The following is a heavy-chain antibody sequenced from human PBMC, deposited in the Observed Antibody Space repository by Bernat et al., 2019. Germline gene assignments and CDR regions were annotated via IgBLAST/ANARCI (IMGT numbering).Heavy chain of an antibody. CDR1: GFTFSDYY. CDR2: ISSSSYT. Sequence: QVQLVESGGGLVKPGGSLRLSCAASGFTFSDYYMSWIRQAPGKGLDWVSYISSSSYTNYTDSVKGRFTISRDNAKNSLYLQMNSLRAEDTAVYYCARGTSTSAPYMDVWGKGTTVTVSS. CDR3: ARGTSTSAPYMDV. V-gene: IGHV3-11*05. J-gene: IGHJ6*03.